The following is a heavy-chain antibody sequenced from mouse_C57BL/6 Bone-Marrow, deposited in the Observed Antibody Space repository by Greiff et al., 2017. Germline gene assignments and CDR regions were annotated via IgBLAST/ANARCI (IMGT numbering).Heavy chain of an antibody. CDR3: AYDYVYYDAMDF. CDR2: IYPGDGDT. D-gene: IGHD2-4*01. V-gene: IGHV1-80*01. Sequence: QVQLQQSGAELVKPGASVKISCKASGYAFSSYWMNWVKQRPGKGLEWIGQIYPGDGDTNYNGKFKGKATLTADKSSSTAYMQLSSLTSEDSAVYFCAYDYVYYDAMDFWGQGTSVTVSS. CDR1: GYAFSSYW. J-gene: IGHJ4*01.